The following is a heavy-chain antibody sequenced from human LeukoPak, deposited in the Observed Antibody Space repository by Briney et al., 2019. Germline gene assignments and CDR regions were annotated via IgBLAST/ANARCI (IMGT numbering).Heavy chain of an antibody. Sequence: GGSLRLSCAASGFAFSSYVLHWVRRAPGRGLEWVSSISGRGDDTYYADSVKGRFTISRDNSRDNSKNTLYLQMNSLRVEDTAVYYCAKGPHHDPLHYFDYWGQGTLVTVSS. V-gene: IGHV3-23*01. J-gene: IGHJ4*02. CDR3: AKGPHHDPLHYFDY. CDR2: ISGRGDDT. CDR1: GFAFSSYV.